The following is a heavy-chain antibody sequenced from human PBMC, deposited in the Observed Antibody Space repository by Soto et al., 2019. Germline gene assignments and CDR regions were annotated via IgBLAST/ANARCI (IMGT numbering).Heavy chain of an antibody. CDR3: ARRGSGHTFDY. V-gene: IGHV4-39*01. Sequence: QLQLQESGPGLVKPSETLSLTCAVSGASISRTGFHWGWIRQPPGQGLEWIGSIYEGATTFYNSSLKRLVTITADTSKSHFSLKLSSVTADDTAVYYCARRGSGHTFDYWGQGTLVTVSS. CDR2: IYEGATT. J-gene: IGHJ4*02. CDR1: GASISRTGFH. D-gene: IGHD3-10*01.